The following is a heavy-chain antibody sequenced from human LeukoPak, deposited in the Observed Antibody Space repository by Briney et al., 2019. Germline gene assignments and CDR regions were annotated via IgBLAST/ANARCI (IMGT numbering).Heavy chain of an antibody. V-gene: IGHV1-2*02. Sequence: ASVKVSRKASGYTFTGYYMHWVRQAPGQGLEWMGWINPNSGGTNYAQKFQGRVTMTRDTSISTAYMELSRLRSDDTAVYYCARGGYSYGKVQDYWGQGTLVTVSS. D-gene: IGHD5-18*01. CDR1: GYTFTGYY. J-gene: IGHJ4*02. CDR2: INPNSGGT. CDR3: ARGGYSYGKVQDY.